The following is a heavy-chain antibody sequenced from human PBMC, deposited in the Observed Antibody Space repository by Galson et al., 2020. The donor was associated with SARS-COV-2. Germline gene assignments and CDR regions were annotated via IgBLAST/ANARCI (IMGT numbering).Heavy chain of an antibody. CDR1: GFTFSSYA. J-gene: IGHJ5*02. V-gene: IGHV3-30*04. D-gene: IGHD1-26*01. Sequence: GESLKISCAASGFTFSSYAMHWVRHAPGKRLEWVAVISSDGTNKYYADSVKGRFTISRDNSKNTLYLQMNSLRAEDTAVYYCARSSSGSYYGWFDPWGQGTLVTVSS. CDR2: ISSDGTNK. CDR3: ARSSSGSYYGWFDP.